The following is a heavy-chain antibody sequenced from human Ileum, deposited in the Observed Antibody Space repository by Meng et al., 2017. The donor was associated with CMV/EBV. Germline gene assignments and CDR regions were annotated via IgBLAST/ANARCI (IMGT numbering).Heavy chain of an antibody. CDR3: ARDWRVRYYYDSSGYSDTTTYYYYGMDV. Sequence: GESLKISCAASGFTFSSYAMHWVRQAPGKGLEWVSLIYSGGSGTYYADSVKGRFTISRDNAKNSLYLQMNSLRAEDTAVYYCARDWRVRYYYDSSGYSDTTTYYYYGMDVWGQGTTVTVSS. D-gene: IGHD3-22*01. CDR1: GFTFSSYA. V-gene: IGHV3-23*03. CDR2: IYSGGSGT. J-gene: IGHJ6*02.